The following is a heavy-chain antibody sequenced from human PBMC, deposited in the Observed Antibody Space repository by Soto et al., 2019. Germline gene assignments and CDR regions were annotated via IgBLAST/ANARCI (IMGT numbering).Heavy chain of an antibody. CDR2: INSDGSST. CDR3: ARDGYGDYPVDY. V-gene: IGHV3-74*01. Sequence: EVQLVESGGGLVQPGGSLRLSCVASGFTFSSYWMHWVRQAPGKGLVWVSRINSDGSSTSYADSVKGRFTISRDNAKNTLYLQRNSRSAEDTAMYYCARDGYGDYPVDYWGQGTLVTVSS. D-gene: IGHD4-17*01. J-gene: IGHJ4*02. CDR1: GFTFSSYW.